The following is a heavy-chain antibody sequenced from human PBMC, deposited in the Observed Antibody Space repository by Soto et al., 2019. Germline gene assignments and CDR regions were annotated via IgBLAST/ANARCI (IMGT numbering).Heavy chain of an antibody. CDR2: ISRSSSTI. CDR3: ARGDDILTGSLDY. Sequence: LILSCAAPGFTFSTYSINWVRHAPVKGLEWVSYISRSSSTIYYADSVKGRFTISRDNAKNSLYLQMNSLRDEDTAVYYCARGDDILTGSLDYWGQGTLVTVSS. CDR1: GFTFSTYS. J-gene: IGHJ4*02. D-gene: IGHD3-9*01. V-gene: IGHV3-48*02.